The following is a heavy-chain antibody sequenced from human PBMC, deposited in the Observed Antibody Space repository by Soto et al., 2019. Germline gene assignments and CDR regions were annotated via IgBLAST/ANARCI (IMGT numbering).Heavy chain of an antibody. D-gene: IGHD4-4*01. CDR3: VRGGQFYSVPLDY. CDR2: IRSDGHDT. CDR1: GLPISGYW. Sequence: EVQLVESGGGLVRPGGSLTLSCAASGLPISGYWMPWVRQAPGEGLVWVSRIRSDGHDTTYADSAKGRFTVSRDNAKKTLSLQMYSLRAEDTAVYYCVRGGQFYSVPLDYWGQGTLVAVSS. V-gene: IGHV3-74*01. J-gene: IGHJ4*02.